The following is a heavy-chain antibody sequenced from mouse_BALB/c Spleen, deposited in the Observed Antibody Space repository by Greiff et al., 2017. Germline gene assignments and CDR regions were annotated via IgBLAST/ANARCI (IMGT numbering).Heavy chain of an antibody. CDR3: ARFYGNGGFYAMDY. CDR1: GYAFSSSW. V-gene: IGHV1-82*01. D-gene: IGHD2-1*01. J-gene: IGHJ4*01. CDR2: IYPGDGDT. Sequence: QVHVKQSGPELVKPGASVKISCKASGYAFSSSWMNWVKQRPGQGLEWIGRIYPGDGDTNYNGKFKGKATLTAYKSSSTAYMQLSSLTSVDSAVYFFARFYGNGGFYAMDYGGQGTSVTVSS.